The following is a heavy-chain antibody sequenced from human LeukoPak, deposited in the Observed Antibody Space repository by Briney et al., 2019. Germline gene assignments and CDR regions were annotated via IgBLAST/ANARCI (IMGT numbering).Heavy chain of an antibody. J-gene: IGHJ5*02. CDR2: ISSRGDTI. V-gene: IGHV3-48*01. D-gene: IGHD3-16*02. Sequence: RSGGSLRLSCTASAFTFGDYTMSWVRQGPGKGLEWVSSISSRGDTIDYADSVKGRFTISRDNAKNSLYLQMNSLRAEDTAVYYCARSPSSFDPWGQGALVTVSS. CDR3: ARSPSSFDP. CDR1: AFTFGDYT.